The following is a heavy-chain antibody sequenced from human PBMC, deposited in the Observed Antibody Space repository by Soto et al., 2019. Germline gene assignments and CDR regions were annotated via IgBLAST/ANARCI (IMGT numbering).Heavy chain of an antibody. Sequence: ASVKVSCKASGGTFSSYAISWVRQAPGQGLEWMGGIIPIFGTANYAQKFQGRVTITADESTSTAYMELSSLRSEDTAVYYCARARDYYGSGSHNYYYYYGMDVWGQGTTVTVSS. CDR3: ARARDYYGSGSHNYYYYYGMDV. V-gene: IGHV1-69*13. CDR1: GGTFSSYA. CDR2: IIPIFGTA. D-gene: IGHD3-10*01. J-gene: IGHJ6*02.